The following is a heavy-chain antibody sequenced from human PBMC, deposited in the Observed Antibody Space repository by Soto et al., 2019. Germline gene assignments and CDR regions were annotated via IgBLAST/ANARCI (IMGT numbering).Heavy chain of an antibody. D-gene: IGHD3-22*01. CDR2: ISAYNGNT. J-gene: IGHJ4*02. CDR3: ARDRSVVTDFDY. V-gene: IGHV1-18*01. CDR1: GDTFTSYG. Sequence: ASVKVSCKASGDTFTSYGISWVRQAPGQGLEWMGWISAYNGNTNYAQKLQGRVTMTTDTSTSTAYLELRSLRSDATAVYYCARDRSVVTDFDYWGQGTPVTVSS.